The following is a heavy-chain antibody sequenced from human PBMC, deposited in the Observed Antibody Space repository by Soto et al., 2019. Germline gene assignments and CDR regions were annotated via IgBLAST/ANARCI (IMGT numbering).Heavy chain of an antibody. CDR2: IYWDDDK. J-gene: IGHJ4*02. Sequence: QITLKESGPTLVKPTQTLTVTCTFSGFSLATSGVGVXWVRQPPGKALEWLALIYWDDDKRYSPSLKSRVTXXXXXXXXXXXXXXXXXXXXDTGXYXXXRTMPPRIFNYWGQGTVVTVSS. CDR3: XRTMPPRIFNY. CDR1: GFSLATSGVG. D-gene: IGHD2-21*01. V-gene: IGHV2-5*02.